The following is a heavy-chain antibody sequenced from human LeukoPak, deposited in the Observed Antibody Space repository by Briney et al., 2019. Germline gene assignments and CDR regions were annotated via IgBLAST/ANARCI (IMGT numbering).Heavy chain of an antibody. CDR1: GFTFSSYW. D-gene: IGHD3-22*01. J-gene: IGHJ6*02. V-gene: IGHV3-74*01. CDR2: INSDGSST. Sequence: GGSLRRSCAASGFTFSSYWMHWVRHAPGQGLVWVSRINSDGSSTSYADSVKGRFTISRDNAKDSLYLQMKRLRAEDTAVYYCARVGGSGITMIVPYYYYGMDVWGQGTTVTVSS. CDR3: ARVGGSGITMIVPYYYYGMDV.